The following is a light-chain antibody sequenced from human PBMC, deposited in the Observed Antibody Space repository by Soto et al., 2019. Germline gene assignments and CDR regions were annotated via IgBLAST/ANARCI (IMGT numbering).Light chain of an antibody. V-gene: IGLV2-14*01. CDR2: EVS. CDR1: SSDVGTYKY. J-gene: IGLJ1*01. Sequence: QSVLTQPASVSGSPGQSITISCTGTSSDVGTYKYVSWYQQQPGKAPKLLIYEVSNRPSGVSNRFSGSKSGNTASLTISGLQAEDEADYYCSSYTSDVFGSGTKVTV. CDR3: SSYTSDV.